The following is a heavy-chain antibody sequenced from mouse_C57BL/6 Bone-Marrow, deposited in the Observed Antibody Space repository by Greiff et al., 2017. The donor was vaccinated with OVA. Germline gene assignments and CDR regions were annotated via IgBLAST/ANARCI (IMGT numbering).Heavy chain of an antibody. CDR3: ARGAHVDY. Sequence: EVQLVESGGDLVKPGGSLKLSCAASGFTFSSYGMSWVRQTPDKRLEWVATISSGGSYTYYPDSVKGRFTISRDNAKNTLYLQMSSLKSEDTAMYYCARGAHVDYGGQGTTLTVSA. CDR1: GFTFSSYG. J-gene: IGHJ2*01. CDR2: ISSGGSYT. V-gene: IGHV5-6*01.